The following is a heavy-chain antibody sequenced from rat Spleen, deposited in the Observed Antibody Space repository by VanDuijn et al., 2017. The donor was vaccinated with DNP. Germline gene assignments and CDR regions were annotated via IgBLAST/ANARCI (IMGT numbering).Heavy chain of an antibody. D-gene: IGHD1-11*01. CDR2: INKDSNTI. CDR3: TRGPNYGGDSDYFDY. J-gene: IGHJ2*01. Sequence: EVQLVESGGGLVQPGRSLKLSCAASGFNFNGYWMGWVRQAPGKGLEWIGQINKDSNTINYTPSLKDKFTISRDNAQNTLYLQMSKLGSEDTAIYFCTRGPNYGGDSDYFDYWGQGVMVTVSS. V-gene: IGHV4-2*01. CDR1: GFNFNGYW.